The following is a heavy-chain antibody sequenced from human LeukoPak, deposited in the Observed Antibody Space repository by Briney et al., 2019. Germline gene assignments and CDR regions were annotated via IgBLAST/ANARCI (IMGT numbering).Heavy chain of an antibody. J-gene: IGHJ3*02. Sequence: ASVKVSCKVSGYTLTELSMHWVRQAPGRGLEWMGGFDPEDGETIYAQKFQGRVTMTEDTSTDTAYMELSSLRSGDTAVYYCATSPGILTGCYIGPAFDIWGQGTMVTVSS. D-gene: IGHD3-9*01. CDR2: FDPEDGET. V-gene: IGHV1-24*01. CDR1: GYTLTELS. CDR3: ATSPGILTGCYIGPAFDI.